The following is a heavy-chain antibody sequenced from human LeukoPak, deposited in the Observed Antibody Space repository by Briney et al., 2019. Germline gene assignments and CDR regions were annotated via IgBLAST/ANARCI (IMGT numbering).Heavy chain of an antibody. Sequence: QPGGSLRLSCAASGFTLNRSWMNWVRQAPGKGLEWVSYISSSGSTIYYADSVKGRFTISRDNAKNSLYLQMNSLRAEDTAVYYCARDNGYNCVDYWGQGTLVTVSS. J-gene: IGHJ4*02. CDR3: ARDNGYNCVDY. V-gene: IGHV3-48*03. D-gene: IGHD5-24*01. CDR2: ISSSGSTI. CDR1: GFTLNRSW.